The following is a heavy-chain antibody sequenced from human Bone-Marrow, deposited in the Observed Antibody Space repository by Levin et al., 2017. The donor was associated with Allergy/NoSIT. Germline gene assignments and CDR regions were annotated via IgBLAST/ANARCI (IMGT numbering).Heavy chain of an antibody. CDR3: AKDLGGSYPGFLDF. Sequence: GESLKISCVGSGFSLSSYGMHWVRQAPGKGLEWVAVSSYDGRTQYYADSVKGRFTISRDNSKNTLYLEVNSLRVEDTAVYYCAKDLGGSYPGFLDFWGQGTLVTVSS. D-gene: IGHD1-26*01. J-gene: IGHJ4*02. CDR2: SSYDGRTQ. CDR1: GFSLSSYG. V-gene: IGHV3-30*18.